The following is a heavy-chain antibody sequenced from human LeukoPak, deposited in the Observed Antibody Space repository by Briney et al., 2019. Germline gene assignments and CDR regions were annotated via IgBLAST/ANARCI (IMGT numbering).Heavy chain of an antibody. V-gene: IGHV3-7*01. Sequence: GGSLGLSCAASGFTFSRNWVSWVRQAPGKGLEWVASINQDGREKYYVDSVKGRFTISRDNAENSLFLQMNSLRVEDTAVYYCAREWQGGIAAAGTRIEGDYWGQGTLVAVSS. D-gene: IGHD6-13*01. CDR1: GFTFSRNW. CDR3: AREWQGGIAAAGTRIEGDY. CDR2: INQDGREK. J-gene: IGHJ4*02.